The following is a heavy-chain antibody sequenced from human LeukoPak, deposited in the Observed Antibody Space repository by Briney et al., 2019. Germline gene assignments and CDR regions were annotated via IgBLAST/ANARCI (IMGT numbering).Heavy chain of an antibody. CDR3: AKDRVEYDSSGPAGTFDY. CDR1: GFTFSSYA. J-gene: IGHJ4*02. V-gene: IGHV3-23*01. Sequence: GGSLRLSCAASGFTFSSYAMSRVRQAPGKGLDWVSAISGSGGSTYYADSVKGRFTISRDNSKNTLYLQMNSLRAEDTAVYYCAKDRVEYDSSGPAGTFDYWGQGTLVTVSS. D-gene: IGHD3-22*01. CDR2: ISGSGGST.